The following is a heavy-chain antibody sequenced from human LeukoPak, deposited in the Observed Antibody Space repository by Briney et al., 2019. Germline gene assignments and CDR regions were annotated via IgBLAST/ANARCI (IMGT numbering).Heavy chain of an antibody. CDR1: GGSFSSHY. Sequence: SETLSLTCTVSGGSFSSHYWTWIRQSAGKGLECLGRIYTSGTTHFNPSFESRLSMSVDTSKAQFSLKLTSVTAADTAVYYCARGSPTGASFFSFWGQGTLVTVSS. V-gene: IGHV4-4*07. J-gene: IGHJ4*02. CDR2: IYTSGTT. D-gene: IGHD1-26*01. CDR3: ARGSPTGASFFSF.